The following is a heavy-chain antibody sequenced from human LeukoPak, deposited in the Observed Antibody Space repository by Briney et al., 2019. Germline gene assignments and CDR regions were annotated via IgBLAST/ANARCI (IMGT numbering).Heavy chain of an antibody. D-gene: IGHD4-17*01. CDR2: ISGSGGST. CDR1: GFIFNNYA. V-gene: IGHV3-23*01. CDR3: ARDDRYGDDGTTAFDY. Sequence: GGSLRLSCAASGFIFNNYAMTWVRQAPGKGLEWVSAISGSGGSTYYADSVKGRFTISSDNSKNTRYLQMNSLRAEDTALYYCARDDRYGDDGTTAFDYWGQGTLVTVSS. J-gene: IGHJ4*02.